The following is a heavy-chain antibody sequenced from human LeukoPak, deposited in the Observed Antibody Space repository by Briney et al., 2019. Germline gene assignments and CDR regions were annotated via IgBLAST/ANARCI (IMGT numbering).Heavy chain of an antibody. Sequence: SETLSLTCAVYGESFSSYYWSWIRQPPGKGLEWIGEINHSGNTNYNPSLKSRVTISVDTSKNQFSLKLSSVTAADTAVYYCVRVPYSASWGNYFDYWGQGTLVTVSS. CDR3: VRVPYSASWGNYFDY. V-gene: IGHV4-34*01. CDR1: GESFSSYY. CDR2: INHSGNT. J-gene: IGHJ4*02. D-gene: IGHD2-2*01.